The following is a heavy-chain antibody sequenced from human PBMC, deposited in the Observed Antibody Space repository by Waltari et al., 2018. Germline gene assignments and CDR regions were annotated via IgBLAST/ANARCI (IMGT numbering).Heavy chain of an antibody. CDR3: ARGPYYDFWSGYPYYFDY. J-gene: IGHJ4*02. CDR2: INHSGST. Sequence: QVQLQQWGAGLLKPSETLSLTCAVYGGSFSGYYWSWIRQPPGKGLEWIGEINHSGSTNYNPSRKSRVTISVDTSKNQFSLKLSSVTAADTAVYYCARGPYYDFWSGYPYYFDYWGQGTLVTVSS. D-gene: IGHD3-3*01. V-gene: IGHV4-34*01. CDR1: GGSFSGYY.